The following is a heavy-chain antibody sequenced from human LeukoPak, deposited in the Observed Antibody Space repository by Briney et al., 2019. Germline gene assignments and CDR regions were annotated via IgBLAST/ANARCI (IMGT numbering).Heavy chain of an antibody. CDR2: IYYSGST. D-gene: IGHD3-22*01. V-gene: IGHV4-30-4*01. CDR3: ARDTRMSSGYHYFDL. Sequence: SETLSLTCSVSGDSISSGDYYWSWVRQPPGKTLECIGYIYYSGSTYSNPSLRSRVTISVDTPNKQFSLKLSSVTAADTAVYYCARDTRMSSGYHYFDLWGQGTLVTVSS. CDR1: GDSISSGDYY. J-gene: IGHJ4*02.